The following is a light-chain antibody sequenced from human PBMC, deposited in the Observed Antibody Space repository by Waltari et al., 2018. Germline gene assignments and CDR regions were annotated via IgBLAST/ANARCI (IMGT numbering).Light chain of an antibody. CDR3: AAWDDSRSGPGWV. CDR1: TSNIGNNY. V-gene: IGLV1-47*01. Sequence: QSVLTQPPSASGTPGQRVTISCSGATSNIGNNYVSWYQQLPGTAPKLLPYRNTQRPSGVPDRFSGSKSGTSASLAISGLRSEDEAAYFCAAWDDSRSGPGWVFGGGTEMTVL. CDR2: RNT. J-gene: IGLJ3*02.